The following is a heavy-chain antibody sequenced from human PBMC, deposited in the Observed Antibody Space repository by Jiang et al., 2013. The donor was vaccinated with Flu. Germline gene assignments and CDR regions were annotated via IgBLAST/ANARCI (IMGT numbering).Heavy chain of an antibody. V-gene: IGHV3-74*03. J-gene: IGHJ4*02. D-gene: IGHD1-1*01. CDR3: VRESAEIGTRYFDN. CDR2: VNGDETTR. Sequence: VQLVESGGALVQPGGSLRLSCAASGFTFSNFWMHWVRQAPGKGLVWVARVNGDETTRPYADSVKGRFTISRDNAKNTLYLQMNSLRVEDTAVYYCVRESAEIGTRYFDNWGQGTLVTVSS. CDR1: GFTFSNFW.